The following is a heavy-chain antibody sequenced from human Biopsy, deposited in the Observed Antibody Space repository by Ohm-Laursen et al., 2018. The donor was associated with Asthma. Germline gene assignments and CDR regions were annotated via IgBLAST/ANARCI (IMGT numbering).Heavy chain of an antibody. CDR3: ARGISRVTGLFDHFDS. CDR2: IYYSGST. J-gene: IGHJ4*02. CDR1: GVSISSDY. D-gene: IGHD2-21*02. Sequence: ETLSLTCTVSGVSISSDYWSWIRQPPGKGLEWIGRIYYSGSTNYQPSLKSRVTISVDTSKNQFSLKLRSVTAADAAVYYCARGISRVTGLFDHFDSWGQGTLVTVSS. V-gene: IGHV4-59*01.